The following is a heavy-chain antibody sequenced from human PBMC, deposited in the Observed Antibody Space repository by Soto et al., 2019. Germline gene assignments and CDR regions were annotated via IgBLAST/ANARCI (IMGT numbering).Heavy chain of an antibody. CDR3: AGSGYYHNSGMDV. J-gene: IGHJ6*02. CDR2: IYHSGST. V-gene: IGHV4-30-2*01. CDR1: GGSISSGGYS. Sequence: QLQLQESGSGLVKPSQTLSLTCAVSGGSISSGGYSWSWIRQPPGKGLEWIGYIYHSGSTYYNPSRKSRVTISVDRSKNQFSLKLSSVTAADTAVYYGAGSGYYHNSGMDVWGQGTTVTVSS. D-gene: IGHD3-22*01.